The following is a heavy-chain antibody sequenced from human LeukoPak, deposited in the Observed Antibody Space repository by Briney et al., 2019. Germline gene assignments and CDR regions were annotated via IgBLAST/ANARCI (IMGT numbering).Heavy chain of an antibody. V-gene: IGHV3-23*01. D-gene: IGHD4-17*01. CDR2: ISGSGGST. Sequence: GGSLRLSCAASGFTFSSYWMGWVRQAPGKGLEWVSAISGSGGSTYYADSVKGRFTISRDNSKNTLYLQMNSLRAEDTAVYYCARVLWNGDYPRFDYWGQGTLVTVSS. CDR3: ARVLWNGDYPRFDY. CDR1: GFTFSSYW. J-gene: IGHJ4*02.